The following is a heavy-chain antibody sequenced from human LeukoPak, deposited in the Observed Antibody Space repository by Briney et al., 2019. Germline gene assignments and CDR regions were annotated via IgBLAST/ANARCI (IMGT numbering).Heavy chain of an antibody. D-gene: IGHD6-13*01. Sequence: GGSLRLSCAASGFTFSSYSMNWVRQAPGKGLEWVSSISSSSSYIYYADSVKGRFTISRDNAKNSLYLQMNSLRAEDTAVYYCARDPDSSSWYYWSDPWGQGTLVTVSS. CDR2: ISSSSSYI. J-gene: IGHJ5*02. CDR3: ARDPDSSSWYYWSDP. CDR1: GFTFSSYS. V-gene: IGHV3-21*01.